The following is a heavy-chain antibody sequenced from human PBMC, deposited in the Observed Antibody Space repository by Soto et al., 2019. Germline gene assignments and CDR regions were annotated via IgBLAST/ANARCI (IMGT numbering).Heavy chain of an antibody. D-gene: IGHD2-8*01. CDR3: TRGHGFNGASFDY. V-gene: IGHV1-69*01. J-gene: IGHJ4*02. Sequence: QVQVVQAGAAVKKHGSSVKVSCKTSGGTFSSYSVSWVRQAPGQGLEWMGGIIPIFGIPTYAQKFQVRGTISADESTSTASMELSGLSSEDTAIYYWTRGHGFNGASFDYWGQGTLVTVSS. CDR1: GGTFSSYS. CDR2: IIPIFGIP.